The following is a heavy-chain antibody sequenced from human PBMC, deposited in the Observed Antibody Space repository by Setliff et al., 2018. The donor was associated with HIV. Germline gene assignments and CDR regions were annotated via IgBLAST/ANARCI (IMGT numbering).Heavy chain of an antibody. CDR1: GFTFNNYA. J-gene: IGHJ3*02. CDR2: IVPSSGST. V-gene: IGHV3-23*01. D-gene: IGHD1-1*01. Sequence: PGGSLRLSCAASGFTFNNYAMTWVRQAPGKGLEWVSAIVPSSGSTYYADSVKGRFTLSRDISQNTMFLQMNGLKTEDTAVYYCTTEREGAQLAERAGDAFGIWGQGTMVTVSS. CDR3: TTEREGAQLAERAGDAFGI.